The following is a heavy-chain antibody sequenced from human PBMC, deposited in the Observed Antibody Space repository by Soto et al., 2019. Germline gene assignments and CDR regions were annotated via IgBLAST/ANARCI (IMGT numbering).Heavy chain of an antibody. V-gene: IGHV1-69*02. CDR1: GRTFSSYT. CDR3: ARSEEPRMVRERAEYFQH. D-gene: IGHD3-10*01. Sequence: SVKVSCKASGRTFSSYTISWVRQAPGQGLEWMGRIIPILGIANYAQKFQGRVTITADKSTSTAYMELSSLRSEDTAVYYCARSEEPRMVRERAEYFQHWGQGTLVTVSS. J-gene: IGHJ1*01. CDR2: IIPILGIA.